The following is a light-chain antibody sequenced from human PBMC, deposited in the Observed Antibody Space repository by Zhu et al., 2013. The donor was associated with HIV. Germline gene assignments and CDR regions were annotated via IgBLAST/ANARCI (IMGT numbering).Light chain of an antibody. V-gene: IGKV3-20*01. CDR1: QSVSSSY. Sequence: EIVLTQSPGTLSLSPGERATLSCRASQSVSSSYLAWYQQKPGQAPRLLIYDTSNRATGIPARFSGSGSGTDFTLTISRLEPEDFAVYYCQQYGTSLLTFGGGTKVEV. J-gene: IGKJ4*01. CDR3: QQYGTSLLT. CDR2: DTS.